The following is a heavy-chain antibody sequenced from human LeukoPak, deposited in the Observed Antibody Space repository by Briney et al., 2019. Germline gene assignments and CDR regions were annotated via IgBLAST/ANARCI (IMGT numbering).Heavy chain of an antibody. V-gene: IGHV3-23*01. CDR3: AKQNGVSWYSEEDY. D-gene: IGHD2-15*01. J-gene: IGHJ4*02. CDR1: GFTFSSYA. Sequence: GGSLRLSCAASGFTFSSYAISWVRQAPGKGLEWVSGISGSTGSTYYVDSVKGRFTISRDNSKNTLYLQMNSLRAEDTAVYYCAKQNGVSWYSEEDYWGQGTLVTVSS. CDR2: ISGSTGST.